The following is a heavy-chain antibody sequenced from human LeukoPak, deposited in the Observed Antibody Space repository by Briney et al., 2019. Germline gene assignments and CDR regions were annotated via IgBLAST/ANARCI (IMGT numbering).Heavy chain of an antibody. CDR1: GASVGSAGSY. CDR2: ISYIRHT. CDR3: ARSQSQSGSYRYYFGY. D-gene: IGHD3-16*02. V-gene: IGHV4-61*08. J-gene: IGHJ4*02. Sequence: SETLSLTCTVSGASVGSAGSYWSWIRQPPGGGLEWIGYISYIRHTNYTPSLKSRVTMSLDPSKNQFSLKLNSVTAADTAVYYCARSQSQSGSYRYYFGYWGQGTLVTVSS.